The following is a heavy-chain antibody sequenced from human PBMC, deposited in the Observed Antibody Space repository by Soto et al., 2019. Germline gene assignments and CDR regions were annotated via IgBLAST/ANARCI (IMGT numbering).Heavy chain of an antibody. CDR2: IYWDDDK. CDR1: GFSLSTSGLA. D-gene: IGHD6-25*01. V-gene: IGHV2-5*02. CDR3: AHSRGRQHCHH. J-gene: IGHJ1*01. Sequence: QITLKESGPTLVKPTQTLTLTCTPSGFSLSTSGLAVGWIRQPPGKTLEWLAIIYWDDDKSYSPSLKSRLTXPXXTSKNQVVLVMTDMDPGATATYHCAHSRGRQHCHHGGQGTLVTVSS.